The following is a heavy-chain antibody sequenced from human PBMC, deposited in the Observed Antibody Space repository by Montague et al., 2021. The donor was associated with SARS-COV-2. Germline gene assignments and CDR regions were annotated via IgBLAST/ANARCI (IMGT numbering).Heavy chain of an antibody. Sequence: SGRTYYNPSLKSRVTISVDTSKNQFSLKRSSVTAEDTAVYYCAMLDRDITSFGVVRGYFHLGGSGTLGTVSS. D-gene: IGHD3-3*01. CDR2: SGRT. V-gene: IGHV4-39*01. CDR3: AMLDRDITSFGVVRGYFHL. J-gene: IGHJ2*01.